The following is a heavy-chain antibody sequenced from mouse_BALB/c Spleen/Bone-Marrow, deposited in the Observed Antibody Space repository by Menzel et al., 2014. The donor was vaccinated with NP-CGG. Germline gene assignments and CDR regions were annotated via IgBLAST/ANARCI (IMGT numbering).Heavy chain of an antibody. Sequence: GAELVKPGTSVKLSCKASGYNFTSYWINWVKLRPGQGLEWIGDIYPGSGSTNYNEKFKSKATVTVDKSSTTAYMQLSSLTSEDSAVYYCARYAGEFVYWGQGTLVTVSA. V-gene: IGHV1-55*01. D-gene: IGHD6-5*01. CDR1: GYNFTSYW. CDR3: ARYAGEFVY. CDR2: IYPGSGST. J-gene: IGHJ3*01.